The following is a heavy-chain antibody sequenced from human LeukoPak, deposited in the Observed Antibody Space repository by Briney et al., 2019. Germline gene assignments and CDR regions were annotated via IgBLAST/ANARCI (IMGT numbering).Heavy chain of an antibody. J-gene: IGHJ6*03. Sequence: SETLSLTCTVSGGSISSSSYYWGWIRQPAGKGLEWIGRIYTSGSTNYNPSLKSRVTMSVDTSKNQFSLKLSSVTAADTAVYYCAREPTILCGSSTSCYSYYYYMDVWGKGTTVTVSS. CDR3: AREPTILCGSSTSCYSYYYYMDV. V-gene: IGHV4-61*02. D-gene: IGHD2-2*01. CDR1: GGSISSSSYY. CDR2: IYTSGST.